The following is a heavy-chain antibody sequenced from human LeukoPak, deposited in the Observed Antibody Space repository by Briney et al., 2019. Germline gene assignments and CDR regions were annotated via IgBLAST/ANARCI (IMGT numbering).Heavy chain of an antibody. D-gene: IGHD6-19*01. CDR3: ARAPQWDAFDI. CDR2: ISSSSSTI. Sequence: GGSPRLSCAASGFTFSSYSMNWVRQAPGKGLEWVSYISSSSSTIYYADSVKGRFTISRDNAKNSLYLQMNSLRAEDTAVYYCARAPQWDAFDIWGQGTMVTVSS. V-gene: IGHV3-48*01. J-gene: IGHJ3*02. CDR1: GFTFSSYS.